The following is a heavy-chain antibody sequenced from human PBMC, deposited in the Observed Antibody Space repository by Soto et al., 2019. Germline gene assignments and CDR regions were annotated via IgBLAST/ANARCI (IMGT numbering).Heavy chain of an antibody. Sequence: QVQLQQWGAGLLKPSETLSLTCAVYGGSFSGYDWSWIRQPPGKGLEWIGEINHSGSTNYNPSLKSRVTISVDTSKNQFSLKLSSVTAADTAVYYCARGIHGYPPITMVRAQRVDLWGRGTLVTVSS. D-gene: IGHD3-10*01. CDR2: INHSGST. CDR1: GGSFSGYD. J-gene: IGHJ2*01. V-gene: IGHV4-34*01. CDR3: ARGIHGYPPITMVRAQRVDL.